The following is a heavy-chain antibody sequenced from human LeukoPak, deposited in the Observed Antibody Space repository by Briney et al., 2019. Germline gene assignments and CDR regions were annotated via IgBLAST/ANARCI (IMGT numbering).Heavy chain of an antibody. Sequence: GGSLRLSCAASGFTFSSHWMSWVRQAPGKGLEWVASVKQDVREKYYVDSVKGRFTISRDNAKNSLSLHMNSLRVEDTAVYYCARSSGGSPRDAFDIWGQGTMVTVSS. CDR3: ARSSGGSPRDAFDI. V-gene: IGHV3-7*03. CDR2: VKQDVREK. D-gene: IGHD2-15*01. CDR1: GFTFSSHW. J-gene: IGHJ3*02.